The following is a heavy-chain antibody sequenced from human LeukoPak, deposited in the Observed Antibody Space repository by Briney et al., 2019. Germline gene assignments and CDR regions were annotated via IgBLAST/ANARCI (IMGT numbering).Heavy chain of an antibody. D-gene: IGHD3-10*01. V-gene: IGHV3-7*04. CDR3: AGGYGSGSYTPTKN. Sequence: PGGSLRLSCAASGFTFSSYWMSWVRQAPGKGLEWVANIKHGGSEKYYVDSVEGRFTISRDDAKNSLYLEMNSLRVEDTAVYYCAGGYGSGSYTPTKNWGQGVLVTVSS. CDR1: GFTFSSYW. J-gene: IGHJ4*02. CDR2: IKHGGSEK.